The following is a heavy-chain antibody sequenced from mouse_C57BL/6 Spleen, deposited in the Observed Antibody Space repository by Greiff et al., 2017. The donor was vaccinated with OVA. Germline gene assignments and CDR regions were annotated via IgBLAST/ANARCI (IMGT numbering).Heavy chain of an antibody. CDR2: ISSGSSTI. CDR1: GFTFSDYG. Sequence: EVQVVESGGGLVKPGGSLKLSCAASGFTFSDYGMHWVRQAPEKGLEWVAYISSGSSTIYYADTVKGRFTISRDNAKNTLFLQMTSLRSEDTAMYYCARVNYGSSDWYFDVWGTGTTVTVSS. CDR3: ARVNYGSSDWYFDV. D-gene: IGHD1-1*01. V-gene: IGHV5-17*01. J-gene: IGHJ1*03.